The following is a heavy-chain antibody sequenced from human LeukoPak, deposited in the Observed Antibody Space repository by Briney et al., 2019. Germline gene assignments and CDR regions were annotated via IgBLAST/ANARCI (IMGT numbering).Heavy chain of an antibody. D-gene: IGHD6-13*01. CDR2: ISGSGGST. V-gene: IGHV3-23*01. Sequence: GGSLRLSCAASGFIFSNAWMTWVRQAPGKGLEWVSAISGSGGSTYYADSVKGLFTISRDNSKNTLYLQMNSLRAEDTAVYYCAKRAVIAAAGSFWGQGTLVTVSS. J-gene: IGHJ4*02. CDR1: GFIFSNAW. CDR3: AKRAVIAAAGSF.